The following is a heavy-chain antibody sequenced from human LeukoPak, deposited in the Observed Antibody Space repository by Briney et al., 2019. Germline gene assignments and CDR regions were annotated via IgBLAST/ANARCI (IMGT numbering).Heavy chain of an antibody. Sequence: ASVKVSCKASGYTFTSYYMHWVRQAPGQGLEWMGIINPSGGSTSYAQKFQGRVAITADESTSTAYMELSSLRSEDTAVYYCAGDIYYDILTGYYNDNYFDYWGQGTLVTVSS. CDR3: AGDIYYDILTGYYNDNYFDY. V-gene: IGHV1-46*01. J-gene: IGHJ4*02. CDR2: INPSGGST. D-gene: IGHD3-9*01. CDR1: GYTFTSYY.